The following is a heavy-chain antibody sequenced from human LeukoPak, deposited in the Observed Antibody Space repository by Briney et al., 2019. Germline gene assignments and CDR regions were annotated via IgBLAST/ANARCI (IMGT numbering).Heavy chain of an antibody. J-gene: IGHJ4*02. CDR3: ASSTTRYCSSTSCYIHFDY. V-gene: IGHV3-21*01. Sequence: GGSLRLSCAASGFTFSSYSMNWVRQAPGKGLEWVSSISSSSSYIYYADSVKGRFTISRDNAKISLYLQMNSLRAEDTAVYYRASSTTRYCSSTSCYIHFDYWGQGTLVTVSS. D-gene: IGHD2-2*02. CDR2: ISSSSSYI. CDR1: GFTFSSYS.